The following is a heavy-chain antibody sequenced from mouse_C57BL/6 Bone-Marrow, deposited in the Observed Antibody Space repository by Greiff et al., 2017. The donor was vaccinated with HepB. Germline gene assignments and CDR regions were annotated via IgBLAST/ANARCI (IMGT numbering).Heavy chain of an antibody. CDR3: ARQGYGSTFFDY. J-gene: IGHJ2*01. D-gene: IGHD1-1*01. Sequence: EVKLMESGGGLVKPGGSLKLSCAASGFTFSSYTMSWVRQTPEKRLEWVATISGGGGNTYYPDSVKGRFTISRDNAKNTLYLQMSSLRSEDTALYYCARQGYGSTFFDYWGQGTTLTVSS. CDR1: GFTFSSYT. V-gene: IGHV5-9*01. CDR2: ISGGGGNT.